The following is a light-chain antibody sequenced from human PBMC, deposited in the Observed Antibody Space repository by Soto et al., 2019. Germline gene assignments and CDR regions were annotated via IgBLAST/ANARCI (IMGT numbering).Light chain of an antibody. CDR2: RAS. J-gene: IGKJ2*01. CDR3: QQYENWPPYN. V-gene: IGKV3-15*01. CDR1: QSIGPN. Sequence: TQSPDTLSASLGEIVTLSCRASQSIGPNLAWYQQRPGQAPRLLIHRASMRATGVPVRFIGRGFGTEFTLTITNLQSDEVAVYFCQQYENWPPYNFGQGTKLDI.